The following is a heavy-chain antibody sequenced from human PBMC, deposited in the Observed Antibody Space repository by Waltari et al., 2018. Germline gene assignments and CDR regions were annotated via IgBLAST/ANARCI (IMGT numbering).Heavy chain of an antibody. CDR1: GYTFTSYD. CDR2: MNPNMGNT. V-gene: IGHV1-8*02. J-gene: IGHJ3*02. Sequence: QVQLVQSGAEVKKPGASVKVSCKASGYTFTSYDINWVRQATGQGLEWMGWMNPNMGNTGYPRKFQGRVTMPRNTSISPAYMELGSLRSEDPAFYYWARGGVGIQLWLLYAFDIWGQGTMVTVSS. D-gene: IGHD5-18*01. CDR3: ARGGVGIQLWLLYAFDI.